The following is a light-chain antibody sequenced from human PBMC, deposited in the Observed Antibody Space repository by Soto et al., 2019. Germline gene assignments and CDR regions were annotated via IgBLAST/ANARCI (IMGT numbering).Light chain of an antibody. CDR1: QGISDY. Sequence: DIQLTQSPSFLSASVGDRVTISCRASQGISDYLAWYQQKPGKAPKLLIYGASTLQSGVPSRFSGSASGTVFTLTITSLQPEDFATYFCQQFNAYPLTLGGGNKLESK. CDR3: QQFNAYPLT. CDR2: GAS. V-gene: IGKV1-9*01. J-gene: IGKJ4*01.